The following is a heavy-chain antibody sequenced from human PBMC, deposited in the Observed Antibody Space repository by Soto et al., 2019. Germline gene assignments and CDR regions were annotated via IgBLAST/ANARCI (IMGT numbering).Heavy chain of an antibody. CDR2: INHSGST. CDR1: GGSFSGYY. CDR3: ARKPATMVRGVTVWYAFDI. D-gene: IGHD3-10*01. Sequence: TSETLSLTCAVYGGSFSGYYWSWIRQPPGKGLEWIGEINHSGSTNYNPSLKSRVTISVDTSKNQFSLKLSSVTAADTAVYYCARKPATMVRGVTVWYAFDIWGQGTMVTVSS. J-gene: IGHJ3*02. V-gene: IGHV4-34*01.